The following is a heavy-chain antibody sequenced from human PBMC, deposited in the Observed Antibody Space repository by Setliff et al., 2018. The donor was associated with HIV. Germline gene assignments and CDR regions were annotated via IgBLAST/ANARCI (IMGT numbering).Heavy chain of an antibody. V-gene: IGHV1-18*01. J-gene: IGHJ5*02. CDR3: ARARLQGIVTAVGPRDNCLDP. Sequence: GASVKVSCKASGYSFINYGISWVRQAPGQGLEWMGWISAYNGNTNYAPRLLGRVTMTTDTSTSTAYMELRSLSSDDTAVYYCARARLQGIVTAVGPRDNCLDPWSQGTRVTVSS. CDR1: GYSFINYG. D-gene: IGHD1-26*01. CDR2: ISAYNGNT.